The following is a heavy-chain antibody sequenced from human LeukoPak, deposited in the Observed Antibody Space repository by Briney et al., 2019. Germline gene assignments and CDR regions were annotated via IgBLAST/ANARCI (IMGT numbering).Heavy chain of an antibody. CDR1: GFTFSSYA. Sequence: GGSLRHSCAASGFTFSSYAMSWDRQAPGKGLEWVSAISGSGGSTYYADSVKGRFTIPRDNSKNTLYLQMNSLRAEDTAVYYCPKFYYYYYIDVWGKGTTVTVSS. CDR3: PKFYYYYYIDV. CDR2: ISGSGGST. V-gene: IGHV3-23*01. J-gene: IGHJ6*03.